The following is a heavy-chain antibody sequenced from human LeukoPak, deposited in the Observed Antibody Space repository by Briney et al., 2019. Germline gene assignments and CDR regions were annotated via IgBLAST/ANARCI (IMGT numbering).Heavy chain of an antibody. V-gene: IGHV3-30-3*01. J-gene: IGHJ4*02. D-gene: IGHD3-3*01. CDR3: ARGRVNYDFWSGCFDY. CDR2: ISYDGSNK. CDR1: GFTFSSYA. Sequence: GGSLRLSCAASGFTFSSYAMHWVRQAPGKGLEWVAVISYDGSNKYYADSVKGRFTISRDISKNTLYLQMNSLRAEDTAVYYCARGRVNYDFWSGCFDYWGQGTLVTVSS.